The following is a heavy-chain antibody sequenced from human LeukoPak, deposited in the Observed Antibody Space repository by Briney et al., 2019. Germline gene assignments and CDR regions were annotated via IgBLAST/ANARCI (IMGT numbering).Heavy chain of an antibody. Sequence: GESLKISCKGSGYSFTSYWIGWVRQMPGKGLEWMGIIYPGDSDTRYSPSFQGQVTISADKSISTAYLQWSSLKASDTAMYYCARLEGMLVVDHNWFDPWGQGTLVTVSS. D-gene: IGHD3-22*01. V-gene: IGHV5-51*01. CDR1: GYSFTSYW. J-gene: IGHJ5*02. CDR2: IYPGDSDT. CDR3: ARLEGMLVVDHNWFDP.